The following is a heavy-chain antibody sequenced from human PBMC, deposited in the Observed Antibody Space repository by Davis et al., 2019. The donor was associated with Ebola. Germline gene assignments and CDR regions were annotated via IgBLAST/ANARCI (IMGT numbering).Heavy chain of an antibody. CDR2: VRSHGSDD. J-gene: IGHJ4*02. D-gene: IGHD2-21*02. V-gene: IGHV3-30*02. Sequence: GGSLRLSCAASGLIFNNYWMSWIRQAPGRGLEWVAFVRSHGSDDHYADSVKGRFTISRDNSKNTLYLQMNSLRPKDTAVYYCARDSDDYCFDYWGQGTLVTVSS. CDR3: ARDSDDYCFDY. CDR1: GLIFNNYW.